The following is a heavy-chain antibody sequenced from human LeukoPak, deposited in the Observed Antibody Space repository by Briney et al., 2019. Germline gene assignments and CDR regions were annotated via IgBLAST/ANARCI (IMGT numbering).Heavy chain of an antibody. V-gene: IGHV1-2*02. J-gene: IGHJ5*02. D-gene: IGHD2-2*01. CDR2: INPKSGGS. CDR3: ARFYCSSTDCYGQTNWFDP. CDR1: GGTFSSYA. Sequence: ASVKVSCKASGGTFSSYAISWVRQAPGQGLEWMGWINPKSGGSHYAQKFEGRVTMTRDTSISTAYMELHRLTSDDTAVYYCARFYCSSTDCYGQTNWFDPWGQGTLVTVSS.